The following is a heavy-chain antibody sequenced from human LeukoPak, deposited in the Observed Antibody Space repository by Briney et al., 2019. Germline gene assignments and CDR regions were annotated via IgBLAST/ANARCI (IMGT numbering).Heavy chain of an antibody. Sequence: ASVKVSCKASGYTFMSHGISWVRQAPGQGLEWMGWISVYSGDTTFAQKFQGRVTMTTDTSTSTAYMELRSLRFDDTAIYYCARFQASEFRGFDYWGQGTLITVSS. J-gene: IGHJ4*02. D-gene: IGHD3-10*01. CDR2: ISVYSGDT. CDR1: GYTFMSHG. V-gene: IGHV1-18*01. CDR3: ARFQASEFRGFDY.